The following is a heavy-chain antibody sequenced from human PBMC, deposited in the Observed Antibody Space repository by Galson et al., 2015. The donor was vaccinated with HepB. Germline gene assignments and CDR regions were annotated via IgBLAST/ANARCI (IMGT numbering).Heavy chain of an antibody. V-gene: IGHV4-59*08. Sequence: ETLSLTCTVSGGSISGYSWSWIRQPPGKGLEWIGYIYYNGNTNYNPSLKSRVTISVDTSKNQFSLKLSSVTAADTALYYCAKHGLSVIVIPAAMEGYMDVWGKGTTVTVSS. CDR1: GGSISGYS. CDR3: AKHGLSVIVIPAAMEGYMDV. D-gene: IGHD2-2*01. CDR2: IYYNGNT. J-gene: IGHJ6*03.